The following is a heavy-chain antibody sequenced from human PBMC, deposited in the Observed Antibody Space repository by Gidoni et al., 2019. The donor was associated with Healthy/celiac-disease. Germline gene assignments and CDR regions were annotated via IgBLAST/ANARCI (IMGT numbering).Heavy chain of an antibody. V-gene: IGHV4-34*01. CDR1: GGSFSGSY. J-gene: IGHJ4*02. CDR2: INHRGST. Sequence: QVQLQQWGAGLFKPSETLSLTCAVYGGSFSGSYWSWIRQPPGKGLEWIGEINHRGSTNYNPSLKSRVTISVDTSKNQFSLKLSSVTAADTAVYYWARGRLVIPWGREYRPPYFDYWGQGTLVTVSS. CDR3: ARGRLVIPWGREYRPPYFDY. D-gene: IGHD2-21*01.